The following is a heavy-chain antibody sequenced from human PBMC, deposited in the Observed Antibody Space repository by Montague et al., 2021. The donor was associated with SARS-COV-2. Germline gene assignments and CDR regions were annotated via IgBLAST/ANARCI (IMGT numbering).Heavy chain of an antibody. V-gene: IGHV4-39*01. CDR3: ARREYSYGWGD. CDR1: GGPISGSIDY. D-gene: IGHD5-18*01. J-gene: IGHJ4*02. Sequence: SETLSLTCTVTGGPISGSIDYRGWIRQSPGKGLEWIASVDYSGNTYYSPSLKSRLTISVDTSKNQFSLKLNSVTAADTALYYCARREYSYGWGDWGQGTLVTVSS. CDR2: VDYSGNT.